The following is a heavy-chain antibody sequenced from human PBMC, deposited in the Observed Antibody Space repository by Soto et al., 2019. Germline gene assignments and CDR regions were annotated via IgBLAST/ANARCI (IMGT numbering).Heavy chain of an antibody. CDR3: ARDGQGLRYDP. J-gene: IGHJ5*02. CDR1: GYTFTSYD. D-gene: IGHD6-19*01. CDR2: MNPNSGNT. Sequence: QVQLVQSGAEVKKPGASVKVSCKASGYTFTSYDINWVRQATGQGLEWMGWMNPNSGNTGYAQKFQGRVTMTRNTSIRTGYMELRSVRSEDTAVSDCARDGQGLRYDPWGQGTLVTVSS. V-gene: IGHV1-8*01.